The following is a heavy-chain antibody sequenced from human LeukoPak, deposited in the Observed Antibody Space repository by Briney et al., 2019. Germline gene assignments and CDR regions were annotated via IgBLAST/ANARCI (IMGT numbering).Heavy chain of an antibody. Sequence: ASVKVSCKASGYTFTSYGISWVRQAPGQGLEWMGWISAYNGNTNYAQKLQGRVTMTTDTSTSTAYMELRSLRSDDTAVYYCARDRRDIVEVPAALHFDYWGQGTLVTVSS. J-gene: IGHJ4*02. D-gene: IGHD2-2*02. CDR3: ARDRRDIVEVPAALHFDY. CDR1: GYTFTSYG. V-gene: IGHV1-18*01. CDR2: ISAYNGNT.